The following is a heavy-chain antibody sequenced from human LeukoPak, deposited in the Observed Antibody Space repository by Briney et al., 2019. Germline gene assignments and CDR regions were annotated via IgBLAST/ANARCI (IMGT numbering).Heavy chain of an antibody. J-gene: IGHJ4*02. CDR1: GGSFSSSCYY. Sequence: SETLSLTCTVSGGSFSSSCYYWGWIRQPPGKGLEWLGYIYYSGSTNYNPSLKSRVTISLDTSKNQFPLKLSSVTAADTAVYYCARDNVEIVAPDYWGQGTLVTVSS. CDR2: IYYSGST. CDR3: ARDNVEIVAPDY. D-gene: IGHD5-12*01. V-gene: IGHV4-61*01.